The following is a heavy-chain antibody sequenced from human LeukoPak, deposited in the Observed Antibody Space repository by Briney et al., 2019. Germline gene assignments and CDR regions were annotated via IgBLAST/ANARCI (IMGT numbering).Heavy chain of an antibody. CDR2: IRTKTYGGAT. CDR1: GFTFGDYA. D-gene: IGHD6-6*01. J-gene: IGHJ4*02. V-gene: IGHV3-49*04. CDR3: LAAPGY. Sequence: GGSLRLSRTASGFTFGDYAMSWVRQAPGKGLEWVGFIRTKTYGGATEYAASVKGRFTISRDDSKSIAFLQMGSLKTEDTAVYYCLAAPGYWGQGTLVTVSS.